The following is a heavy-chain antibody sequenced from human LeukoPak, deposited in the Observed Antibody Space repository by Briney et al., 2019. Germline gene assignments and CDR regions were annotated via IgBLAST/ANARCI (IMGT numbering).Heavy chain of an antibody. Sequence: GGSLRLSCAASGLTFSTYSMTWVRQGPGKGLERVSSIFNSGAKTFYADSVKGRFTISRDNSKNTLYLQMNSLRVEDTAVYYCAKDVVPDSGWDLDYWGQGTLVTVSS. D-gene: IGHD6-19*01. CDR1: GLTFSTYS. CDR2: IFNSGAKT. CDR3: AKDVVPDSGWDLDY. J-gene: IGHJ4*02. V-gene: IGHV3-23*01.